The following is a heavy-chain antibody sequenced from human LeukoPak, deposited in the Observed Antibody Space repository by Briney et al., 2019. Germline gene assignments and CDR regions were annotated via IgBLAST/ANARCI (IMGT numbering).Heavy chain of an antibody. CDR1: GYTFTGYY. CDR3: ARTTTRAFWGMDV. J-gene: IGHJ6*02. CDR2: INPNSGGT. Sequence: ASVKVSCKASGYTFTGYYMHWVRQAPGQGLEWMGWINPNSGGTNYAQKFQGWVTMTRDTSISTACMELSRLRSDDTAVYYCARTTTRAFWGMDVWGQGTTVTVSS. D-gene: IGHD1-1*01. V-gene: IGHV1-2*04.